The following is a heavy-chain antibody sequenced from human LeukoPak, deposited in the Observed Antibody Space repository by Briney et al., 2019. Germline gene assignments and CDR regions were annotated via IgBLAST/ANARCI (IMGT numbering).Heavy chain of an antibody. V-gene: IGHV1-8*01. CDR2: LDPKNANT. Sequence: ASVKVSPKLSVYTSTGKDITRVGQAAGHGVEGWPWLDPKNANTGYAKKFQGRVTMTWNTSISTAYMELSSLKSEDTAVYYCARSHTQKGYCGGGRCYPTVWWFDPWGQGTLVTVSS. J-gene: IGHJ5*02. CDR3: ARSHTQKGYCGGGRCYPTVWWFDP. CDR1: VYTSTGKD. D-gene: IGHD2-15*01.